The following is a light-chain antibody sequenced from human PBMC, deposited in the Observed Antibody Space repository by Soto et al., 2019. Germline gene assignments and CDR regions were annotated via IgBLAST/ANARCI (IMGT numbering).Light chain of an antibody. CDR3: SSYTSSSILDV. V-gene: IGLV2-14*01. J-gene: IGLJ1*01. CDR1: NSDVGGYNY. CDR2: EVS. Sequence: QSVLTQPASVSGSPGQSITISCTGTNSDVGGYNYVSWYQQHPGKAPKLMIYEVSNRPSGVSNRFSGSKSGNTASLTISGLQAEDEADYYCSSYTSSSILDVFGTGTKLTVL.